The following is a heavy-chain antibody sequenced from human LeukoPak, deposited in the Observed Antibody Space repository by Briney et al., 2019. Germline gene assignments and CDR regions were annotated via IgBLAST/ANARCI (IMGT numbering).Heavy chain of an antibody. CDR2: VCNSGGT. J-gene: IGHJ5*02. CDR3: AKTGRPNNSGWYRWFDP. V-gene: IGHV4-4*09. CDR1: GDSISAYY. Sequence: PSETLSLTCTVSGDSISAYYWSWILQPPGKGLEGIVCVCNSGGTNYNPSLKSRVTLSVDTSKNQFSLNLSSVTAADTAVYYCAKTGRPNNSGWYRWFDPWGQGTLVTVSS. D-gene: IGHD6-19*01.